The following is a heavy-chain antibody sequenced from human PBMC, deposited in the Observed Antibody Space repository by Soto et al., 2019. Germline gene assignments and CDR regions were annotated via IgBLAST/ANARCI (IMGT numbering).Heavy chain of an antibody. D-gene: IGHD6-6*01. Sequence: PSETLSLTCTVSGGSISSSSYYWGWIRQPPGKGLEWIGSIYYSGSTYYNPSLKSRVTISVDTSKNQFSLKLSSVTAADTVVYYCARDLEYSSSSGFDYWGQGTLVTVSS. CDR3: ARDLEYSSSSGFDY. J-gene: IGHJ4*02. V-gene: IGHV4-39*02. CDR1: GGSISSSSYY. CDR2: IYYSGST.